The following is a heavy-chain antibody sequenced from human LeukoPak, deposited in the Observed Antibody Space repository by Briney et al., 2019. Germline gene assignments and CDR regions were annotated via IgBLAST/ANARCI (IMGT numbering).Heavy chain of an antibody. CDR3: AGSRERELDFDY. CDR1: GGTFSSYA. D-gene: IGHD1-26*01. CDR2: IIPIFGTA. Sequence: SVKVSCKASGGTFSSYAISWVRQAPGQGLEWMGGIIPIFGTANYAQKFQGRVTITADESTSTAYMELSSLRSEDTAVYYCAGSRERELDFDYWGQGTLVTVSS. J-gene: IGHJ4*02. V-gene: IGHV1-69*13.